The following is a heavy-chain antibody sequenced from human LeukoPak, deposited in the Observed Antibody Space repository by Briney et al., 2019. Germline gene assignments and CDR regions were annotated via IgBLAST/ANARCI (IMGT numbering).Heavy chain of an antibody. Sequence: PETLSLTCTVSGGSITNYYWSWIRQSPGKGLEWIGNFYYSGNTKYNPSFKSRVTISVDTSKNQFSLKVTSVTTADTAVYYCARVGYYGSGSYYNRFNFDYWGQGTLVTVSS. V-gene: IGHV4-59*12. J-gene: IGHJ4*02. D-gene: IGHD3-10*01. CDR1: GGSITNYY. CDR2: FYYSGNT. CDR3: ARVGYYGSGSYYNRFNFDY.